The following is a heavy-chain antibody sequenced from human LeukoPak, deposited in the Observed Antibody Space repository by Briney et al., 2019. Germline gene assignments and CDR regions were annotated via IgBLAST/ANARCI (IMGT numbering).Heavy chain of an antibody. J-gene: IGHJ3*02. CDR2: ISSSGSTI. CDR3: ARERQGRDILTGYDAFDI. CDR1: GFTFISYE. V-gene: IGHV3-48*03. D-gene: IGHD3-9*01. Sequence: GGSLRLSCAASGFTFISYEMNWVRQAPGKGLVWVSYISSSGSTIYYADSVKGRFTISRDNAKNSLYLQMNSLRAEDTALYYCARERQGRDILTGYDAFDIWGQGTMVTVSS.